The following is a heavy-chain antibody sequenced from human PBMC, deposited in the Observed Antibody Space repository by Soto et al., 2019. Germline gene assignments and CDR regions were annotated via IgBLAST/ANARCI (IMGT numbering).Heavy chain of an antibody. D-gene: IGHD3-16*01. Sequence: GXSVKVSFKACGYTFTSYYMHWVRQAPGQGLEWMGIINPSGGSTSYAQKFQGRVTMTRDTSTSKVYMELSSLRSEDTAVYYSARERGGDLGMDVWGQGTKVTVYS. J-gene: IGHJ6*02. V-gene: IGHV1-46*01. CDR1: GYTFTSYY. CDR2: INPSGGST. CDR3: ARERGGDLGMDV.